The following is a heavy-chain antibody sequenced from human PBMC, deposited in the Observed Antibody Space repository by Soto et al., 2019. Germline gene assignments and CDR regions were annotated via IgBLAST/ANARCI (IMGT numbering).Heavy chain of an antibody. J-gene: IGHJ4*02. CDR1: GGSISSGDYY. CDR3: ATQRRDGYNFGEF. CDR2: IYYSGST. V-gene: IGHV4-30-4*01. D-gene: IGHD3-10*01. Sequence: QVQLQESGPGLVKPSQTLSLTCTVSGGSISSGDYYWSWIRQPPGKGLEWIGYIYYSGSTYYNPSLKSRVTISVDTSKNKFSLKLSSVTAADTAVDYCATQRRDGYNFGEFWGQGTLVTVSS.